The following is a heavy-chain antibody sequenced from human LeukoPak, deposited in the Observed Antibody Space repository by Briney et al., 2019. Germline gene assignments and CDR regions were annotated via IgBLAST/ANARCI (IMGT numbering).Heavy chain of an antibody. D-gene: IGHD2-2*02. CDR3: VRHPTIVVVPAAIDY. CDR2: ISGSGGST. J-gene: IGHJ4*02. CDR1: GFTFSSYA. V-gene: IGHV3-23*01. Sequence: GGSLRLSCAASGFTFSSYAMSWVRRAPGKGLEWVSAISGSGGSTYYADSVKGRFTISRDNSKNTLYLQMNSLRAEDTAVYYCVRHPTIVVVPAAIDYWGQGTLVTVSS.